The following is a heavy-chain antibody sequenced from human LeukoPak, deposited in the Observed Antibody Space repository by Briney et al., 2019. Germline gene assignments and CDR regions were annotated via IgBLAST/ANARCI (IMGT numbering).Heavy chain of an antibody. CDR1: GYSFTSYW. D-gene: IGHD1-1*01. CDR3: ARQGTSMARGNFDY. Sequence: GESLKISCKGSGYSFTSYWITWVRQMPGKGLEWMGRIDPSDSYTNYRPSFQGHVTISADKSISTAYLQWSSLKASDTAMYYCARQGTSMARGNFDYWGQGTLVTVSS. V-gene: IGHV5-10-1*01. CDR2: IDPSDSYT. J-gene: IGHJ4*02.